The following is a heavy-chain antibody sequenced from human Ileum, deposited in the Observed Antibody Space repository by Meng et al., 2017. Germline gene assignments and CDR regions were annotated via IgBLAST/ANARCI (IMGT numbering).Heavy chain of an antibody. CDR1: GFTFSSYW. CDR3: ARGGSSAWY. Sequence: VQVLEPGGGFVQTGGSWRLSCAVAGFTFSSYWMHWVRQAPGKGLVWVSRMNSDGTTTDYADSVKGRFTISRDNAKNTLYLQMNSLRAEDTAVYYCARGGSSAWYWGQGALVTVSS. V-gene: IGHV3-74*01. CDR2: MNSDGTTT. J-gene: IGHJ4*02. D-gene: IGHD6-19*01.